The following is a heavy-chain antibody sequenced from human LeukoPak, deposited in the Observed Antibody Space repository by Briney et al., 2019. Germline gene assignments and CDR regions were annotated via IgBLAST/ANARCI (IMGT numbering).Heavy chain of an antibody. Sequence: ASVKVSCKASGYTFTGYYMHWVRQAPGQGLEWTGWINPNSGGTNYAQKFQGRVTMTRDTSISTAYMELSRLRSDDTAVYYCARTVIEYSSLSPFDYWGQGTLVTVSS. V-gene: IGHV1-2*02. CDR1: GYTFTGYY. CDR3: ARTVIEYSSLSPFDY. D-gene: IGHD6-6*01. CDR2: INPNSGGT. J-gene: IGHJ4*02.